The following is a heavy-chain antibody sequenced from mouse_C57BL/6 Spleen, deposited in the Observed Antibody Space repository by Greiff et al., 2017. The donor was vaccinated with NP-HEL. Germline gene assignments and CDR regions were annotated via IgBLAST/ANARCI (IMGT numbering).Heavy chain of an antibody. D-gene: IGHD1-1*01. J-gene: IGHJ2*01. CDR2: IYPGDGDT. Sequence: VQLQQSGAELVKPGASVKISCKASGYAFSSYWMNWVKQRPGKGLEWIGQIYPGDGDTNYNGKFKGKATLTADKSSSTAYMQLSSLTSEDSAVYFCARPYYYGSSYYYFDYWGQGTTLTVSS. CDR3: ARPYYYGSSYYYFDY. V-gene: IGHV1-80*01. CDR1: GYAFSSYW.